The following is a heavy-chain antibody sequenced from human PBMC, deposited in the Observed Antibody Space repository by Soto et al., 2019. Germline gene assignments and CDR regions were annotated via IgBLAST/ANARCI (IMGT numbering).Heavy chain of an antibody. J-gene: IGHJ4*02. Sequence: SVTMSVTYTVAGGKIIGYCWRWIRQPPGKGLEWIGYIYYSGSTNYNPSLKSRVTISVDTSKNQFSLKLSSVTAADTAVYYCARRYGPGFDYWGQGTLVTVSS. CDR2: IYYSGST. CDR1: GGKIIGYC. V-gene: IGHV4-59*08. CDR3: ARRYGPGFDY. D-gene: IGHD4-17*01.